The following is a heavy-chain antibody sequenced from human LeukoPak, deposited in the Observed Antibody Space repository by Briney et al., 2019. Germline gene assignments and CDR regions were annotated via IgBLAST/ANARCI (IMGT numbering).Heavy chain of an antibody. Sequence: ASVKVSCKASGYTFTSYYMHWVRQAPGQGLEWMGIINLSGGTTYYAQKFQGRVTMTNDMSTSTVYMELSSLRSEGTAVYYCARDFGYNWKANWFDPWGQGTLVTVS. CDR3: ARDFGYNWKANWFDP. V-gene: IGHV1-46*01. D-gene: IGHD1-1*01. J-gene: IGHJ5*02. CDR2: INLSGGTT. CDR1: GYTFTSYY.